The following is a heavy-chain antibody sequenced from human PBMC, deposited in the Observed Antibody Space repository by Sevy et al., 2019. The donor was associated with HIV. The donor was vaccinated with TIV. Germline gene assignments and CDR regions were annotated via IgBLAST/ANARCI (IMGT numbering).Heavy chain of an antibody. CDR1: GFIFTTYG. CDR2: VSYDGSNK. Sequence: GGSLRLSCAAFGFIFTTYGMHWVRQAPGKGLEWVAIVSYDGSNKFYADSVKGRFTISRDNSKNTLYLQMNSLRTEDTAVYYCAKEIGSSGGDLYYYGMDVWGQGTTVTVSS. CDR3: AKEIGSSGGDLYYYGMDV. V-gene: IGHV3-30*18. J-gene: IGHJ6*02. D-gene: IGHD6-19*01.